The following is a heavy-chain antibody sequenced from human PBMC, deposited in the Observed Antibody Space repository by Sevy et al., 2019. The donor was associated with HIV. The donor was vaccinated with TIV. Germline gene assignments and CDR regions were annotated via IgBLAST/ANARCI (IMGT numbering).Heavy chain of an antibody. CDR2: ISAYNGNT. CDR3: ARDQAGIAPAGTLGLDARDI. D-gene: IGHD6-13*01. J-gene: IGHJ3*02. Sequence: ASVKVSCKASGYTFTSYGISWVRQAPGQGLEWMGWISAYNGNTNYVQKLQGRVTMTTDTSTSTAYMELRSLRYDDTAVYYWARDQAGIAPAGTLGLDARDIWGAGKMVTV. CDR1: GYTFTSYG. V-gene: IGHV1-18*04.